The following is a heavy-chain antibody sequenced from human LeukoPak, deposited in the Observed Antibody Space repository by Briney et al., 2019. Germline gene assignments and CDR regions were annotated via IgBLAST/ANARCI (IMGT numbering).Heavy chain of an antibody. CDR1: GDSLNSYY. CDR2: IFYSGSS. CDR3: AGRAARFFDY. V-gene: IGHV4-59*01. J-gene: IGHJ4*02. Sequence: PSETLSLTCTVSGDSLNSYYWTWIRQPPGEGLQWIGYIFYSGSSNYNASHRSRVAISVDTSKNQFSLKLTSVTAADTAVYYCAGRAARFFDYWGQGILVTVSS. D-gene: IGHD6-25*01.